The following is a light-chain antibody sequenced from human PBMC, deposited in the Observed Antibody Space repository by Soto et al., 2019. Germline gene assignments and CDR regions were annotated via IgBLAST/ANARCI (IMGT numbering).Light chain of an antibody. CDR2: DVS. CDR3: CSYAGTYTYV. J-gene: IGLJ1*01. Sequence: QSALTQPRSVSGSPGESVAISCTGTSSDVGGYNYVSWYQQHPGKAPKLMIFDVSKRPSGVPDRFSGSKSGNTASLTISGFQADDEADYYCCSYAGTYTYVFGTGTKLTVL. CDR1: SSDVGGYNY. V-gene: IGLV2-11*01.